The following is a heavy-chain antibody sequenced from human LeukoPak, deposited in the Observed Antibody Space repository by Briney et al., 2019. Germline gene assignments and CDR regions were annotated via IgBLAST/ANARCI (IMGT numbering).Heavy chain of an antibody. CDR2: ISGGGGST. D-gene: IGHD1-14*01. J-gene: IGHJ5*02. V-gene: IGHV3-23*01. Sequence: GGSLRLSCAASEFTFSNYAMDWVRQAPGKGLEWVSGISGGGGSTYYADSVKGRFTISRDNSKNTLYLQMDSLRAEDTALYYCAKGSGINHYHWIDPWGQGTLVTVSS. CDR3: AKGSGINHYHWIDP. CDR1: EFTFSNYA.